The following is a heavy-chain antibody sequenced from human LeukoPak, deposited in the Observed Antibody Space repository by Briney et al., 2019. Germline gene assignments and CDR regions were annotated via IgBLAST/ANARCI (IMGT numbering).Heavy chain of an antibody. D-gene: IGHD2-15*01. V-gene: IGHV4-30-2*01. CDR1: GGSISSGGYS. CDR2: IYHSGST. J-gene: IGHJ4*02. CDR3: ARGLPDIGGYYLDY. Sequence: SQTLSLTCAVSGGSISSGGYSWSWIRQPPGKGLEWIGYIYHSGSTYYNPSLKSRVTISVDRSKNQFSLKLSSVTAADTAVYYCARGLPDIGGYYLDYWGQGTLVTVSS.